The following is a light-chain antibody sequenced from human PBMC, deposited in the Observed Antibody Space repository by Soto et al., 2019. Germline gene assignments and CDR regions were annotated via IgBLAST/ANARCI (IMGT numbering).Light chain of an antibody. Sequence: DFHMTQSPSYLSASIEDRVTVSCLASQDISDHVAWYQQKPGTAPKLLIYSASSLYTGVPSRFSGSGSGTDFTLTISSLQHEDFATYYCQQANTSALTFGGGTKVDIK. V-gene: IGKV1-12*01. CDR2: SAS. J-gene: IGKJ4*01. CDR3: QQANTSALT. CDR1: QDISDH.